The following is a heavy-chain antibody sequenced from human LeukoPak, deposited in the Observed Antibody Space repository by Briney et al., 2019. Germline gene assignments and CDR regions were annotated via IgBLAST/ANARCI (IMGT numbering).Heavy chain of an antibody. D-gene: IGHD2-8*01. J-gene: IGHJ4*02. Sequence: GGSLRLSCAASGFTFSSYAMSWVRQAPGKGLEWVSAISGSGGSTYYADSVKGRLTISRDTPKNTLYLQMNSLRADETAVYYCAKDAKLMVYAIGYWGQGTLVTVST. CDR3: AKDAKLMVYAIGY. CDR1: GFTFSSYA. V-gene: IGHV3-23*01. CDR2: ISGSGGST.